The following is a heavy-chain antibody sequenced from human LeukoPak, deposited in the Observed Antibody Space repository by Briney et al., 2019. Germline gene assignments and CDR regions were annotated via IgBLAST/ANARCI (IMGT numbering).Heavy chain of an antibody. CDR2: IYSGGNT. CDR1: GFTVSGTY. CDR3: ARVLYSGHADLFDS. V-gene: IGHV3-66*01. Sequence: GGSLRLSCAVSGFTVSGTYMSWVRQAPGKGREWVSVIYSGGNTYYSDSVKGRFAISRDTSKNTLYLQMNSLRAEDTAVYYCARVLYSGHADLFDSWGQGTLVTVSS. D-gene: IGHD5-12*01. J-gene: IGHJ4*02.